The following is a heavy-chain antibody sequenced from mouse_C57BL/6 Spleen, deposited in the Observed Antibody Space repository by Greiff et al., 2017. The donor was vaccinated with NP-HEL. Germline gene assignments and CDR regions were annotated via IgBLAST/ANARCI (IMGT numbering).Heavy chain of an antibody. Sequence: QVQLQQPGTELVKPGASVKLSCKASGYSFTSYWMHWVKQRPGQGLEWIGNINPSNGGTNYNEQFKSKATLTVDKSSSTAYMQLSSLTSEDSAVYYCARSWYRDYFDYWGQGTTLTVSS. CDR2: INPSNGGT. CDR3: ARSWYRDYFDY. V-gene: IGHV1-53*01. J-gene: IGHJ2*01. D-gene: IGHD1-1*02. CDR1: GYSFTSYW.